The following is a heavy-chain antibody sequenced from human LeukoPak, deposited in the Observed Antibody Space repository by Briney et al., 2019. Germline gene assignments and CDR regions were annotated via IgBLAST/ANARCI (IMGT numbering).Heavy chain of an antibody. V-gene: IGHV4-39*01. Sequence: SETLSLTCTVSGGSISSYYWSWIRQPPGKGLEWIGSIYYSGSTYYNPSLKSRVTISVDTSKNQFSLKLSSVTAADTAVYYCASRLDSSGYYDYWGQGTLVTVSS. CDR3: ASRLDSSGYYDY. CDR2: IYYSGST. CDR1: GGSISSYY. J-gene: IGHJ4*02. D-gene: IGHD3-22*01.